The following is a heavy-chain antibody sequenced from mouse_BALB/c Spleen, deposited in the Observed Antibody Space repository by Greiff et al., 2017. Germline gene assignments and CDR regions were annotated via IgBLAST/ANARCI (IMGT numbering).Heavy chain of an antibody. Sequence: EVQLVETGGGLVQPKGSLKLSCAASGFTFNTNAMNWVRQAPGKGLEWVARIRSKSNNYATYYADSVKDRFTISRDDSQSMLYLQMNNLKTEDTAMYYCVREWNYPWFAYWGQGTLVTVSA. CDR2: IRSKSNNYAT. CDR1: GFTFNTNA. V-gene: IGHV10S3*01. CDR3: VREWNYPWFAY. D-gene: IGHD2-1*01. J-gene: IGHJ3*01.